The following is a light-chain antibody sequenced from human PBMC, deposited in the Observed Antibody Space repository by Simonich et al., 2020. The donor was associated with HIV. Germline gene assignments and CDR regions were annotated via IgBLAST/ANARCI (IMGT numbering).Light chain of an antibody. CDR2: KAS. CDR3: QQYKSYSRT. Sequence: DIQMTQSPSTLSASVGDRVTIICRASQSISTWLAWYQQKPGKAPNLLIYKASSLESGVPSRFSGSGSGTEFTLTIFSLQPDDFAIYYCQQYKSYSRTFGQGTKVEI. J-gene: IGKJ1*01. CDR1: QSISTW. V-gene: IGKV1-5*03.